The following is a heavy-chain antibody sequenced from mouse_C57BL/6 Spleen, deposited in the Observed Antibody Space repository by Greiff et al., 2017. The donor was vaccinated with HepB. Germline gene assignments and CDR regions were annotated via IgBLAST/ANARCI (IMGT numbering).Heavy chain of an antibody. CDR2: IDPNSGGT. D-gene: IGHD1-1*01. Sequence: QVQLQQPGAELVKPGASVKLSCKASGYTFTSYWMHWVKQRPGRGLEWIGRIDPNSGGTKYNEKFKSKATLTVDKPSSTAYMQLSSLTSEDSAVFACARLGGLYYYGSSTYFDYWGQGTTLTVSS. CDR1: GYTFTSYW. J-gene: IGHJ2*01. V-gene: IGHV1-72*01. CDR3: ARLGGLYYYGSSTYFDY.